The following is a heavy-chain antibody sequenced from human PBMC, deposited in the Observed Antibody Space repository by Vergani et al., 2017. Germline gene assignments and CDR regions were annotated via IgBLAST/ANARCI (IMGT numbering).Heavy chain of an antibody. CDR3: ATPVGY. D-gene: IGHD3-16*01. CDR1: GFTFSSYG. Sequence: QVQLVESGGGVVQPGRSLRLSCAASGFTFSSYGMHWVRQAPGKGLEWVAVISYDGSNKYYADSVKGRFTISRDNSKNTLYLQMNSLRAEDTAVYYCATPVGYWGQGTLVTVSS. J-gene: IGHJ4*02. V-gene: IGHV3-30*03. CDR2: ISYDGSNK.